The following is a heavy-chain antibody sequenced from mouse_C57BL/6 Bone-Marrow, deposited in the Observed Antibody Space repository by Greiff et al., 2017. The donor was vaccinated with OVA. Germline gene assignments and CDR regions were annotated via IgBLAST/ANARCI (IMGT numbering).Heavy chain of an antibody. J-gene: IGHJ3*01. CDR3: AIGYGNYVRFAY. CDR2: IHPSDSDT. V-gene: IGHV1-74*01. Sequence: QVQLQQPGAELVKPGASVKVSCKASGYTFTSYWMHWVKQRPGQGLEWIGRIHPSDSDTNYNQKFKGKATLTVDKSSSTAYMQLSSLTSEDSAVYYCAIGYGNYVRFAYWGQGTLVTVSA. CDR1: GYTFTSYW. D-gene: IGHD2-1*01.